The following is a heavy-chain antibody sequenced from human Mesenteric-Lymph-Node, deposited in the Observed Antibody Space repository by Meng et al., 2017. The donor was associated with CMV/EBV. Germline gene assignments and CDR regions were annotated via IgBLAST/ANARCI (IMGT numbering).Heavy chain of an antibody. V-gene: IGHV4-39*01. CDR3: ARQKVGATVVDY. CDR1: GGSIDSSSYC. CDR2: ICYSGST. Sequence: VAGGSIDSSSYCWGWIRQPPGKGLEWIGNICYSGSTHYKPSLTSRVTISVDRSKNQFSLKLSSVTAADTAVYSCARQKVGATVVDYWGQGTLVTVSS. D-gene: IGHD1-26*01. J-gene: IGHJ4*02.